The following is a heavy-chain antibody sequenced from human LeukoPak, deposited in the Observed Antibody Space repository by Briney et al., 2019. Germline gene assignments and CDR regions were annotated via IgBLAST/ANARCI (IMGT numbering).Heavy chain of an antibody. CDR1: GYTFTDYY. J-gene: IGHJ4*02. Sequence: ASVKVSCKASGYTFTDYYLHWVRQAPGQGLEWMGWINPNSGGTNYAQTFQGRVTLTRDKSMSTAYMEISRLTSDDTAVYYCARDNLGASGRSPGDYWGQGTLVTVSS. D-gene: IGHD3-16*01. V-gene: IGHV1-2*02. CDR3: ARDNLGASGRSPGDY. CDR2: INPNSGGT.